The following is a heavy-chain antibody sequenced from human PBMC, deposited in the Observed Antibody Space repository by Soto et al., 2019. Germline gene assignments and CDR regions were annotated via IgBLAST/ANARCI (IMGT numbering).Heavy chain of an antibody. CDR2: IIPILGIA. J-gene: IGHJ4*02. V-gene: IGHV1-69*02. CDR3: AIYSSGWFSPFDC. CDR1: GGTFSSYT. Sequence: SVKVSCKASGGTFSSYTISWVRQAPGQGLEWMGRIIPILGIANYAQKFQGRVTITADKSTSTAYMELSSLRSEDTAVYYCAIYSSGWFSPFDCWGQGTLVTVSS. D-gene: IGHD6-19*01.